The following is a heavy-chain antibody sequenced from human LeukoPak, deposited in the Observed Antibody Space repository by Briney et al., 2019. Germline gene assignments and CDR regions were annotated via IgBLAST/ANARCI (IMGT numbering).Heavy chain of an antibody. Sequence: PSEPLSLTCTVSGGSTSSYYWSWIRQPPGKGLEWIGYIHYSGSTNYNPSLKSRATISLDTSKNQFSLKLSSVAAADTAVYYCARGRTSGYYYWFDPWGQGTLVTVYS. J-gene: IGHJ5*02. CDR2: IHYSGST. D-gene: IGHD3-22*01. CDR3: ARGRTSGYYYWFDP. CDR1: GGSTSSYY. V-gene: IGHV4-59*01.